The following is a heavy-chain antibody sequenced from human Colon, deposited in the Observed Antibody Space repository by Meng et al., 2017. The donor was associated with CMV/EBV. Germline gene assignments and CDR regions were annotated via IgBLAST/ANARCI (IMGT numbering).Heavy chain of an antibody. CDR2: YYGGTT. CDR3: AKGLNSGSRYNAFDI. J-gene: IGHJ3*02. Sequence: GESLKISCAASGFTLSAFAMGWVRQAPGKGLEWVSSVYYGGTTHYADPVKCRFTISRDTSMDTLYLQLNNLRVEDTAVYYCAKGLNSGSRYNAFDILGQGTVVTVSS. D-gene: IGHD3-22*01. V-gene: IGHV3-23*01. CDR1: GFTLSAFA.